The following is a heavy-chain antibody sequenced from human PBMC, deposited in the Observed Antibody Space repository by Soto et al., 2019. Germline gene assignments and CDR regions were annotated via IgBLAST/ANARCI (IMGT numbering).Heavy chain of an antibody. D-gene: IGHD3-22*01. Sequence: TGGSLRLSCAASGFTFISYAMSWVRQAPWKGLEWVSAISGSGGSTYYADSVKGRFTISRDNSKNTLYLQMNSLRAEDTAVYYCAKDLILTYYYDSSGLRYFDYWGQGTLVTVS. J-gene: IGHJ4*02. CDR2: ISGSGGST. V-gene: IGHV3-23*01. CDR1: GFTFISYA. CDR3: AKDLILTYYYDSSGLRYFDY.